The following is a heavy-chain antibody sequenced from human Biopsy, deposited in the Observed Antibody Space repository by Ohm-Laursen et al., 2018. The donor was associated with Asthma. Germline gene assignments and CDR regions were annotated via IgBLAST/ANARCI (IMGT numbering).Heavy chain of an antibody. Sequence: SLRLSCAASGFAFNNSLMTWVRQAPGKGLEWVSSISASGVRTFYADSVKGRFTVSRDSSRNTLYLQLSTLRVEDTAVYFCAKITTDRQKANNWFDPWGQGTLATVSS. CDR1: GFAFNNSL. D-gene: IGHD3-22*01. J-gene: IGHJ5*02. CDR2: ISASGVRT. V-gene: IGHV3-23*01. CDR3: AKITTDRQKANNWFDP.